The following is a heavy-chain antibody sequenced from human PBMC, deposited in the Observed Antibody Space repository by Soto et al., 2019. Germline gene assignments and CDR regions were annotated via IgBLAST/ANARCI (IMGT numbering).Heavy chain of an antibody. Sequence: QVQLVQSGAEVKKPGASLKVSCKASGYTFTNYGITWVRQAPGQGLEWMGWISAYSGNTNYAQKLQGRVTMTTDTSTNTAYMELRSLRSDDTVVYYCARRRSGYDLNWFDPWGQGTLVTVSS. CDR1: GYTFTNYG. V-gene: IGHV1-18*01. D-gene: IGHD5-12*01. CDR3: ARRRSGYDLNWFDP. CDR2: ISAYSGNT. J-gene: IGHJ5*02.